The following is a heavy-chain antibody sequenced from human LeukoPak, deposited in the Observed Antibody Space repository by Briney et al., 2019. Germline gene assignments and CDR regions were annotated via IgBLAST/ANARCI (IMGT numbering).Heavy chain of an antibody. J-gene: IGHJ4*02. CDR1: GFSFSSYA. V-gene: IGHV3-23*01. CDR3: ARVSTYYYDSSGYPDY. Sequence: GGSLRLSCAASGFSFSSYAMSWVRQAPGKGLEWVSGISGSGGRTYYADSVKGRFTISRDNAKNSLYLQMNSLRAEDTAVYYCARVSTYYYDSSGYPDYWGQGTLVTVSS. CDR2: ISGSGGRT. D-gene: IGHD3-22*01.